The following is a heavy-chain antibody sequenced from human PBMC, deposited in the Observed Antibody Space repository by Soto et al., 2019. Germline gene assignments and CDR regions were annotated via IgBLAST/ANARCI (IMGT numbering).Heavy chain of an antibody. V-gene: IGHV1-3*01. CDR3: VRHYGQWLVLGTVDY. CDR2: SNPANGKT. J-gene: IGHJ4*02. CDR1: VYMFTTYA. D-gene: IGHD6-19*01. Sequence: HVQLVQSGAEVKKPGASVKVSCKASVYMFTTYAIHWVRQAPGHRLEWMAWSNPANGKTKSSQKYQGRVTFTRDTSTTTAYMELTRLTPEDTAVYYCVRHYGQWLVLGTVDYWGQGTLVTVSS.